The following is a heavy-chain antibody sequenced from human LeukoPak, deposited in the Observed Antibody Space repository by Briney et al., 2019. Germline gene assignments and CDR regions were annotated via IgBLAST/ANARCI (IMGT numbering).Heavy chain of an antibody. CDR1: GFTFSSYG. Sequence: QPGGSLRLSCAASGFTFSSYGMHWVRQAPGKGLEWVAVISYDGSNKYYADSVKGRFTISRDNSKNTLYLQMNSLRAEDTAVYYCAKMAAAPPLSGYWGQGTLVTVSS. CDR2: ISYDGSNK. J-gene: IGHJ4*02. D-gene: IGHD3-3*01. CDR3: AKMAAAPPLSGY. V-gene: IGHV3-30*18.